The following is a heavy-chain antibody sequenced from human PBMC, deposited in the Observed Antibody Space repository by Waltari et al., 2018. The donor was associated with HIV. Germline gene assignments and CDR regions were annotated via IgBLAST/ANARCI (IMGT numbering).Heavy chain of an antibody. V-gene: IGHV1-69*08. J-gene: IGHJ4*02. D-gene: IGHD3-10*01. Sequence: QVLLVQSGAEVKKPGSSVTIYCKASGGGFPSHSFNWVRQAPGQGLEWMGRVVPVGGTDNKARRFQDRFTMTADENTTTVYMELRSLRLDDTAMYYCASARETMGVDFDSWGQGTPVTV. CDR1: GGGFPSHS. CDR3: ASARETMGVDFDS. CDR2: VVPVGGTD.